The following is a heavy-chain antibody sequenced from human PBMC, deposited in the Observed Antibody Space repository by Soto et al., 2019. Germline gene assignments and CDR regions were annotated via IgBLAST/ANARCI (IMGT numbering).Heavy chain of an antibody. D-gene: IGHD5-18*01. CDR3: ARDRGGMQLWGYFDY. CDR1: GFTFSSYS. Sequence: GGSLRLSCAAPGFTFSSYSMNWVRQAPGKGLEWVSYISSSSSTIYYTDSVKGRFTISRDNAKNSLYLQMNSLRDEDTAVYYCARDRGGMQLWGYFDYWGQGTLVTVSS. J-gene: IGHJ4*02. CDR2: ISSSSSTI. V-gene: IGHV3-48*02.